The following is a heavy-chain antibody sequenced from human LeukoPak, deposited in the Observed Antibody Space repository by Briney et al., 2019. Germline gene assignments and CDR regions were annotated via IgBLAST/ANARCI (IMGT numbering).Heavy chain of an antibody. J-gene: IGHJ6*02. V-gene: IGHV4-61*01. CDR3: ASMPAVHDILTGYYNEPDYYYYYGMDV. Sequence: SETLSLTCTVSGGSVSSGSYYWSWIRQPPGKGLEWIGYIYYSGSTNYNPSLKSRVTISVDTSKNQFSLKLSSVTAADTAVYYCASMPAVHDILTGYYNEPDYYYYYGMDVWGQGTTVTVSS. D-gene: IGHD3-9*01. CDR2: IYYSGST. CDR1: GGSVSSGSYY.